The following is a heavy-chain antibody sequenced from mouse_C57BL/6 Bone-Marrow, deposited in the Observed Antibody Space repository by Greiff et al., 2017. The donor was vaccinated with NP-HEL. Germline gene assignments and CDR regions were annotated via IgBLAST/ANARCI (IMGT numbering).Heavy chain of an antibody. D-gene: IGHD2-2*01. CDR1: GFSLTSYG. Sequence: VQLVESGPGLVQPSQSLSITCTVSGFSLTSYGVHWVRQSPGKGLEWLGVIWSGGSTDYNAAFISRLSISKDNSKSQVFFKMNSLQADDTAIYYCARTGLRRGDYYAMDYWGQGTSVTVSS. CDR3: ARTGLRRGDYYAMDY. CDR2: IWSGGST. V-gene: IGHV2-2*01. J-gene: IGHJ4*01.